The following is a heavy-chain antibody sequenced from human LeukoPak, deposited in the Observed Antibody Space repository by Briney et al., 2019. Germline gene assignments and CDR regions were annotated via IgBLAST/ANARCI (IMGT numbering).Heavy chain of an antibody. Sequence: GASVKVSCKASGYTFTSYYMHWVRQAPGQGLEWMGWISAYNGNTNYAQKLQGRVTMTTDTSTSTAYMELRSLRSDDTAVYYCARDQYSSSWSPSDGWDYWGQGTLVTVSS. CDR1: GYTFTSYY. V-gene: IGHV1-18*04. J-gene: IGHJ4*02. CDR3: ARDQYSSSWSPSDGWDY. D-gene: IGHD6-13*01. CDR2: ISAYNGNT.